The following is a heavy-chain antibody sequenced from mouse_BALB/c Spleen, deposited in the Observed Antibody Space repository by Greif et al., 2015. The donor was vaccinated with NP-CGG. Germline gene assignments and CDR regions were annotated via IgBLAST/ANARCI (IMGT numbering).Heavy chain of an antibody. Sequence: DVMLVESGGGLVQPKGSLKLSCAASGFTFNTYAMNWVRQAPGKGLEWVARIRSKSNNYATYYADSVKDRFTISRDDSQGMLYLQMNNLKTEDTAMYYCVRPLGPYDPWFAYWGQGTLVCLC. CDR1: GFTFNTYA. D-gene: IGHD2-12*01. J-gene: IGHJ3*01. CDR3: VRPLGPYDPWFAY. CDR2: IRSKSNNYAT. V-gene: IGHV10-1*02.